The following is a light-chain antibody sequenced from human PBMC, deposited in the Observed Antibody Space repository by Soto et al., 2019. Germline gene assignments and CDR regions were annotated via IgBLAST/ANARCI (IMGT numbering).Light chain of an antibody. V-gene: IGKV3-15*01. CDR2: GAS. CDR1: QSVSSN. Sequence: EIVMTQSPATLSVSPGERATLSCRASQSVSSNLAWYQQKPGQAPRLLIYGASTRATGIPARFSGSGSGTEFTITISSLQSEDFAVYYCQKYNNWPLTFGGGTKVEIK. CDR3: QKYNNWPLT. J-gene: IGKJ4*01.